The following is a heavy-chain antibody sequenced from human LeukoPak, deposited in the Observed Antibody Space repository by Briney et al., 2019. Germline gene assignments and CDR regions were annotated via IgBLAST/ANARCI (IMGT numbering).Heavy chain of an antibody. Sequence: GGSLRLSCAASGLTFSNYWMSWVRQAPGKGLEWVANIKEDGSETYYVDSVKGRFTISRDNPKKSLYLQMNSLRAEDTAVYYCARGATTTRFGRFDPWGQGTLVIVSS. V-gene: IGHV3-7*04. CDR3: ARGATTTRFGRFDP. J-gene: IGHJ5*02. CDR1: GLTFSNYW. CDR2: IKEDGSET. D-gene: IGHD4-17*01.